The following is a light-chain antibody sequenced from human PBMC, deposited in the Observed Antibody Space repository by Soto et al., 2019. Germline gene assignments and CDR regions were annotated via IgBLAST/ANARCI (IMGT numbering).Light chain of an antibody. CDR3: CSSAGGGTFYV. J-gene: IGLJ1*01. CDR1: SSNIGNNY. CDR2: DNN. V-gene: IGLV1-51*01. Sequence: QSVLTQPPSVSAAPGQKVTISCSGSSSNIGNNYVSWYQQLPGTAPKLLIYDNNKRPSGIPDRFSGSKSGNTASLTISGLQAEDEADYYCCSSAGGGTFYVFGTGTKLTVL.